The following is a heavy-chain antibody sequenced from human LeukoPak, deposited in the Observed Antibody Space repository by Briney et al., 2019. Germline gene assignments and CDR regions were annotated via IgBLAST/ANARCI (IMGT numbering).Heavy chain of an antibody. D-gene: IGHD6-13*01. Sequence: PSETLSLTCSVSGVSISSLTWIRQSPGKGLEWIGYIYDSGTTNYNPALKSRLTMSVDRSRKQFSLKLKSVTAADTAVYYCASEGRIAAAGRTPFDYWGQGTLVTVSS. CDR1: GVSISS. CDR3: ASEGRIAAAGRTPFDY. CDR2: IYDSGTT. J-gene: IGHJ4*02. V-gene: IGHV4-59*08.